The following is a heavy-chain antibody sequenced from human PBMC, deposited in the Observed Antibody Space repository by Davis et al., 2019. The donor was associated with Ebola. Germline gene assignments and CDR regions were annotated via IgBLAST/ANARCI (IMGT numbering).Heavy chain of an antibody. V-gene: IGHV3-74*01. Sequence: GESLKISCAASGFTFSSYWIHWVRQAPGKGLVWVPRINTDGSRTRYADSVKGRFTISRDNAKNTLYLQMNSLRAEDTAVYYCARVLSYCSGGSCPGGSDHWGQGTLVTVSS. CDR2: INTDGSRT. CDR1: GFTFSSYW. J-gene: IGHJ4*02. CDR3: ARVLSYCSGGSCPGGSDH. D-gene: IGHD2-15*01.